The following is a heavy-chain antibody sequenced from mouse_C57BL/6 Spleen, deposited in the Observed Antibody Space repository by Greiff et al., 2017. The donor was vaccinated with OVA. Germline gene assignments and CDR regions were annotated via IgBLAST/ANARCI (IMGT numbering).Heavy chain of an antibody. CDR2: IDPSDSYT. Sequence: QVQLQQPGAELVMPGASVKLSCKASGYTFTSYWMHWVKQRPGQGLEWIGEIDPSDSYTNYNQKFKGKTTLTVDKSSSTAYMQLSRLTSEDSAVYYCARSTRGATWCAYWGQGTLVTVSA. CDR3: ARSTRGATWCAY. CDR1: GYTFTSYW. V-gene: IGHV1-69*01. J-gene: IGHJ3*01.